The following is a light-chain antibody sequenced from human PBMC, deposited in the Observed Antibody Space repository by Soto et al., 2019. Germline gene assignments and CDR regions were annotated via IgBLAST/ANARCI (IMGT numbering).Light chain of an antibody. CDR2: GAS. CDR3: QQYGSSPRT. J-gene: IGKJ1*01. Sequence: DIVLTQSPGALSLPPGERATLSCRASQTVRSSSLAWYQQKPGQAPRLLIFGASTRAAGFPDRFSGSGSGTDFTLTISRLEPEDFAVYYCQQYGSSPRTFGQGTKVDIK. V-gene: IGKV3-20*01. CDR1: QTVRSSS.